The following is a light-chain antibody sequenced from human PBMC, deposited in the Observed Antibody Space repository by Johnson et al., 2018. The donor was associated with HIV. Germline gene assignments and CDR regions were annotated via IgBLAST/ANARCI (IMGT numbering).Light chain of an antibody. J-gene: IGLJ1*01. CDR3: GTWDSSLSAL. V-gene: IGLV1-51*01. CDR2: DNN. CDR1: SSNIGNNY. Sequence: QSVLTQPPSVSAAPGQMVSISCSGSSSNIGNNYVSWYQQLPETAPKLLIYDNNKRPSGIPDRFSGSKSGTSATLGITGLQTGDEADYYCGTWDSSLSALFGTVTKVTVL.